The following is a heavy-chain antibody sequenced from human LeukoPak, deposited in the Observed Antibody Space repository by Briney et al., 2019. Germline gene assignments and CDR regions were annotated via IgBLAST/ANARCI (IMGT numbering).Heavy chain of an antibody. D-gene: IGHD3-10*01. V-gene: IGHV1-2*02. CDR1: GYSFTGYY. Sequence: GASVKVSCKASGYSFTGYYIHWVRQAPGQGLEWMGWINPNSGDTHYAQKFQGSDTMTRDTSIITAYMDLSRLRSDDTAVYYCARDFDGYYYYGWGQGTLVTVSS. CDR3: ARDFDGYYYYG. J-gene: IGHJ4*02. CDR2: INPNSGDT.